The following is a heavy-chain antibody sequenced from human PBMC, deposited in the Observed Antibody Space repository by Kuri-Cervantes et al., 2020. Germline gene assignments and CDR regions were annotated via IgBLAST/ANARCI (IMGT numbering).Heavy chain of an antibody. D-gene: IGHD3-3*01. J-gene: IGHJ4*02. V-gene: IGHV3-11*04. CDR3: ATRNDDLWG. CDR2: ISNSANTI. Sequence: GGSLRLSCAASGFTFSNYYMSWIRQAPGKGLEWISYISNSANTILYADSVKGRFTISRDNSKNTLYLQMNGLRAEDTAVYYCATRNDDLWGWGQGTLVTVSS. CDR1: GFTFSNYY.